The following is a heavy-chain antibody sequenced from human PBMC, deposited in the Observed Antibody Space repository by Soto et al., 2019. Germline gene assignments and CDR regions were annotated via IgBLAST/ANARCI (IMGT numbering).Heavy chain of an antibody. J-gene: IGHJ2*01. CDR2: IYDPGSA. CDR3: ARGTSRFFDL. D-gene: IGHD3-10*01. V-gene: IGHV4-31*03. CDR1: GGSISSGGLY. Sequence: QVQLQESGPGLLKPSQTLSLSCSVSGGSISSGGLYWAWIRQLPGKGLEWIGYIYDPGSAYYSPSLKSRVSISMDTSENQFSLTLHSVTAADTAVYYCARGTSRFFDLWGRGSLVTVSS.